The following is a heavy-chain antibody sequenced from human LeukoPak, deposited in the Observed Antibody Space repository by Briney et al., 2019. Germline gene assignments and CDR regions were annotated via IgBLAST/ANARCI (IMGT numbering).Heavy chain of an antibody. Sequence: SVKVSCKASGFTFTSSAVQWVRQARGQRLEWRGWIVVGSGNTNYAQKFQERVTITRDMSTSTAYMELSSLRSEDTAVYYCAAEAQMTTVTLYYMDVWGKGTTVTVSS. CDR1: GFTFTSSA. V-gene: IGHV1-58*01. CDR3: AAEAQMTTVTLYYMDV. J-gene: IGHJ6*03. D-gene: IGHD4-17*01. CDR2: IVVGSGNT.